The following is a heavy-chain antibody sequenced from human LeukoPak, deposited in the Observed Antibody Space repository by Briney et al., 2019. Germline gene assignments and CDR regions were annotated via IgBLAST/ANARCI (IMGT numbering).Heavy chain of an antibody. D-gene: IGHD6-19*01. J-gene: IGHJ4*02. Sequence: GGSLRLSCAASGFTFSSYAMSWVRQAPGKGLEWVSAISGSGGSTYYADSVKGRFTISRDNSKNTLYLQMNSLRAEDTVVYYCAKDRGSGWYRYYFDYWGQGTLVTVSS. CDR2: ISGSGGST. CDR1: GFTFSSYA. V-gene: IGHV3-23*01. CDR3: AKDRGSGWYRYYFDY.